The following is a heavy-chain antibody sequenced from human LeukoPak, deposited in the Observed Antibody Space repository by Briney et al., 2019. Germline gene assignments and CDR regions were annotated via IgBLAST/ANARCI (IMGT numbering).Heavy chain of an antibody. CDR3: ATSVPAASSYAFDI. CDR1: GYTLTELS. D-gene: IGHD2-2*01. V-gene: IGHV1-24*01. Sequence: ASVKVSCKVSGYTLTELSMHWVRQAPGKGLEWMGGSDPEDGETIYAQKFQGRVTMTEDTSTDTAYMELSSLRSEDTAVYYCATSVPAASSYAFDIWGQGTMVTVSS. CDR2: SDPEDGET. J-gene: IGHJ3*02.